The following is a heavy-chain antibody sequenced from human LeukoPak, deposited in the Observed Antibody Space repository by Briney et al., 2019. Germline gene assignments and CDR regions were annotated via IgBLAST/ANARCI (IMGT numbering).Heavy chain of an antibody. CDR2: IYYSGSI. Sequence: PSETLSLTCTVSGGSISDSNYFWGWIRQPPGKGLEWIGNIYYSGSISYNPSLKSRVTISVDTSKNQFSLKLSSVTAADTAMYYCARFDRREQRLAFDYWGQGTLVTVSS. J-gene: IGHJ4*02. CDR1: GGSISDSNYF. D-gene: IGHD6-25*01. V-gene: IGHV4-39*01. CDR3: ARFDRREQRLAFDY.